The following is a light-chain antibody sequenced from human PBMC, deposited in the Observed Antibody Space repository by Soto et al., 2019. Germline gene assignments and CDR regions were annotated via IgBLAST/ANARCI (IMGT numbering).Light chain of an antibody. CDR1: RDDIGAYDY. Sequence: QSALTQPASVSGSPGQSITISCAGTRDDIGAYDYVSWYQQHPGNAPKLLVYEVTNRPSGVSDRFSGSKSGNTASLTISGLQAEDEADYYCNSYTNSRAVVFGGGTKVTAL. CDR2: EVT. V-gene: IGLV2-14*01. J-gene: IGLJ2*01. CDR3: NSYTNSRAVV.